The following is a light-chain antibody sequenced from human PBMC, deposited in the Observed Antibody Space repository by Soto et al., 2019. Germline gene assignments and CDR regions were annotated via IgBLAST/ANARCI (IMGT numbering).Light chain of an antibody. CDR1: SSDVGGYNH. V-gene: IGLV2-14*01. J-gene: IGLJ1*01. CDR3: SSYTSSSTYV. CDR2: EVS. Sequence: QSVLTQPASVSGSDGQSITISCTGTSSDVGGYNHVSWYQLRPGQAPKLMIYEVSNRPSGISNRFSGSKSGNTASLTISGLQGDDEGDYYCSSYTSSSTYVFGTGTKLTVL.